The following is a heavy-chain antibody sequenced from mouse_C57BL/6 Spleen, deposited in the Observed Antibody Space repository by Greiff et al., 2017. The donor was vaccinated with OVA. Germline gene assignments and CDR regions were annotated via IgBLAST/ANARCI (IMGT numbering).Heavy chain of an antibody. J-gene: IGHJ3*01. V-gene: IGHV1-39*01. CDR1: GYSFTDYY. Sequence: VQLQQSGPELVKPGASVKISCKASGYSFTDYYMNWVKQSNGKSLEWIGVINPNYGTTSYNQKFKGKATLTVDQSSSTAYLQLNSLTSEDSAVYYCARGLFPPTPGGFAYWGQGTLVTVSA. D-gene: IGHD3-1*01. CDR3: ARGLFPPTPGGFAY. CDR2: INPNYGTT.